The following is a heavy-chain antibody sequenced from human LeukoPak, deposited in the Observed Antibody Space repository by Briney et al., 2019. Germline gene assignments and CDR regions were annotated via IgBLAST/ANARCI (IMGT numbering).Heavy chain of an antibody. CDR3: ARAPMLAYCGGDCYYFDY. V-gene: IGHV1-69*13. CDR1: GGTFSSYA. D-gene: IGHD2-21*02. Sequence: ASVKVSCKASGGTFSSYAISWVRQAPGQGLEWMGGIIPIFGTANYAQKFQGRVTITADESTSTAYMELSSLRSEDTAVYYCARAPMLAYCGGDCYYFDYWGQGTLVTVSS. J-gene: IGHJ4*02. CDR2: IIPIFGTA.